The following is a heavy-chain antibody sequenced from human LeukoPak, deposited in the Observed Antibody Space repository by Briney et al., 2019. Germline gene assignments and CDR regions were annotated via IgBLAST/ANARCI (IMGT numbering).Heavy chain of an antibody. CDR2: IYHSGST. CDR3: ARAAYTSGWPFDY. D-gene: IGHD6-19*01. V-gene: IGHV4-39*07. CDR1: GGSISSNSYY. J-gene: IGHJ4*02. Sequence: SETLSLTCTVSGGSISSNSYYWGWIRQPPGKGLQWIGTIYHSGSTYYNPSLKSRVTISIDTSKNQFSLKLSSVTAADTAVYYCARAAYTSGWPFDYWGQGTLVTVSS.